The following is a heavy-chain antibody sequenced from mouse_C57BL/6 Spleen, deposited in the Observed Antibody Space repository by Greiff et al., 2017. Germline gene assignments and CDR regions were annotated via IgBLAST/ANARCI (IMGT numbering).Heavy chain of an antibody. CDR2: IDPNSGGT. D-gene: IGHD2-4*01. CDR3: ARSWRDYDYFDY. J-gene: IGHJ2*01. Sequence: QSCKASGYTFTSYWMHWVKQRPGRGLEWIGRIDPNSGGTKYNEKFKSKATLTVDKPSSTAYMQLSSLTSEDSAVYYCARSWRDYDYFDYWGQGTTLTVSS. CDR1: GYTFTSYW. V-gene: IGHV1-72*01.